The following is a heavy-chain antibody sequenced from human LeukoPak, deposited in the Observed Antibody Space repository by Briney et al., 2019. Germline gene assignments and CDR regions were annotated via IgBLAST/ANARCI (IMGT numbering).Heavy chain of an antibody. CDR1: GFTFSSYS. CDR2: ISSSSSTI. Sequence: GGSLRLSCAASGFTFSSYSMNWVRQAPGKGLEWVSFISSSSSTIYYADSVKGRFTISRDNAKNSLYLQMNSLRAEDTAVYHCARDRGGSYSAIDYWGQGTLVTVPS. CDR3: ARDRGGSYSAIDY. J-gene: IGHJ4*02. D-gene: IGHD1-26*01. V-gene: IGHV3-48*04.